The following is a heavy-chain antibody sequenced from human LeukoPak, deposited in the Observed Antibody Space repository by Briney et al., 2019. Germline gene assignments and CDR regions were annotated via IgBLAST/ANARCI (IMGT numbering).Heavy chain of an antibody. D-gene: IGHD2/OR15-2a*01. CDR2: ISWNSGSI. Sequence: GRSLRLSCAASGFTFDDYAMHWVRQAPGKGLEWVSGISWNSGSIGYADSVKGRFTISRDNAKNSLYLQMNSLRAEDTALYYCAKPDGVREYYPFDYWGQGTLVTVSS. V-gene: IGHV3-9*01. CDR3: AKPDGVREYYPFDY. J-gene: IGHJ4*02. CDR1: GFTFDDYA.